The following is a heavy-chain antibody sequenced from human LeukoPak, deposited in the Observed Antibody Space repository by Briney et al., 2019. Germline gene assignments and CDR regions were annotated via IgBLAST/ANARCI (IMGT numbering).Heavy chain of an antibody. Sequence: GGSLRLSCAASGFTFSSYWMTWVRQAPGKGLEWVSAISGSGGSTYYADSVKGRFTISRDNSKNSLYLQMNSLRAEDTAVYYCARDLTTFGDDYWGQGTLVTSPQ. J-gene: IGHJ4*02. CDR3: ARDLTTFGDDY. D-gene: IGHD3-10*02. V-gene: IGHV3-23*01. CDR1: GFTFSSYW. CDR2: ISGSGGST.